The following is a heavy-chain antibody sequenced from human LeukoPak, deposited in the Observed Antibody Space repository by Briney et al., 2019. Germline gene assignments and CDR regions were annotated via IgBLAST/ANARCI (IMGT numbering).Heavy chain of an antibody. Sequence: GGSLRLSCAASGFTFSDSAMHWVRQASGKGLEWVSAISGSGGSTYYADSVKGRFTISRDNSKNTLYLQMNSLRAEDTAVYYCARDRDNYDLWSGLTSYYFDYWGQGTLVTVSS. CDR1: GFTFSDSA. D-gene: IGHD3-3*01. CDR3: ARDRDNYDLWSGLTSYYFDY. V-gene: IGHV3-23*01. J-gene: IGHJ4*02. CDR2: ISGSGGST.